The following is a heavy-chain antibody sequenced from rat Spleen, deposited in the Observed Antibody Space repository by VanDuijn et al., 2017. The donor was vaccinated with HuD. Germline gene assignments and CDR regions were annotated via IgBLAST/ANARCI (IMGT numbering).Heavy chain of an antibody. V-gene: IGHV5-22*01. CDR2: ISHEGSSA. CDR1: GFTFSDYY. Sequence: EVQLVESGGGLVQPGRSLKLSCAASGFTFSDYYMAWVRQAPKKGLEWVASISHEGSSAYYGDSVKGRFTVSRDNAKTTLYLQMNSLRSEDTATYYCARPPVYYGYDSDYFDYWGQGVMVTVSS. CDR3: ARPPVYYGYDSDYFDY. D-gene: IGHD1-7*01. J-gene: IGHJ2*01.